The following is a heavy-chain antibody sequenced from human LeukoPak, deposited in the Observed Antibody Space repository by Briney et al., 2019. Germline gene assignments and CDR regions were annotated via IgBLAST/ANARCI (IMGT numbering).Heavy chain of an antibody. D-gene: IGHD3-3*01. CDR3: ARSMLRFLEWLPVDY. Sequence: GGSLRLSCAASGFTFSSYAMHWVRQAPGKGLEYVSAISSNGGSTYYANSVKGRFTISGDNSKNTLYLQMGSLRAEDMAVYYCARSMLRFLEWLPVDYWGQGTLVTVSS. CDR1: GFTFSSYA. J-gene: IGHJ4*02. CDR2: ISSNGGST. V-gene: IGHV3-64*01.